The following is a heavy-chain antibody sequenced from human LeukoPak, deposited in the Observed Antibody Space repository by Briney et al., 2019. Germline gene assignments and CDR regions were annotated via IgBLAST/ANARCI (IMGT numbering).Heavy chain of an antibody. Sequence: SETLSLTCSVYVGSFSGNYWSWIRQPPGKGLEWIGEINHSGSTNYNPSLKSRVTISVDTSKNQFSLKLNSVTAADTAVYYCSRGGNAPFSWFDPWGQGTLVTVSS. D-gene: IGHD1-1*01. V-gene: IGHV4-34*01. CDR3: SRGGNAPFSWFDP. CDR1: VGSFSGNY. J-gene: IGHJ5*02. CDR2: INHSGST.